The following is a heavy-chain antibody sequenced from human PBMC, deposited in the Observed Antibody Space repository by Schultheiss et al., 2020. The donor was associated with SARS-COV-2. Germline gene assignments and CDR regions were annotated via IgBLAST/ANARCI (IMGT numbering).Heavy chain of an antibody. CDR2: IYYSGST. V-gene: IGHV4-39*01. Sequence: SQTLSLTCTVSGGSISSGGYYWGWIRQPPGKGLEWIGSIYYSGSTYYNPSLKSRVTISVDTSKNQFSLKLSSVTAADTAVYYCARFPWDTAMVGAFYFDYWGQGTLVTVSS. CDR1: GGSISSGGYY. CDR3: ARFPWDTAMVGAFYFDY. D-gene: IGHD5-18*01. J-gene: IGHJ4*02.